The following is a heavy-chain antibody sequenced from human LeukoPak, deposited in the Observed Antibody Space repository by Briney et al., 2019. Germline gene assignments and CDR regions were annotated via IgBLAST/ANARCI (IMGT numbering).Heavy chain of an antibody. Sequence: ASVKVSCKASGYTFTGYYMHWVRQAPGQGLEWMGRINPNSGGTNYAQKFQGRVTMTRDTSISTTYMELTRLRSDDTAVYYCARLIPRYCGSGSHNWFDPWGQETLVTVSS. CDR2: INPNSGGT. V-gene: IGHV1-2*06. CDR1: GYTFTGYY. CDR3: ARLIPRYCGSGSHNWFDP. J-gene: IGHJ5*02. D-gene: IGHD3-10*01.